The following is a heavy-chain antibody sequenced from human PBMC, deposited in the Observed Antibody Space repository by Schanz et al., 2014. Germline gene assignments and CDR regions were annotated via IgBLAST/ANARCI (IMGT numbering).Heavy chain of an antibody. CDR2: MSYDGSNK. J-gene: IGHJ4*02. D-gene: IGHD1-1*01. CDR3: MAMGRNTSHYFDH. V-gene: IGHV3-30*19. Sequence: VQLVESGGGVVQPGRSLRLSCVASGFTFISYDIHWVRQAPGKGLEWVAVMSYDGSNKYYADSVKGRFTIARDNSKNTLFLQMDSLRVEDTAVYYCMAMGRNTSHYFDHWGQGTLVTVSS. CDR1: GFTFISYD.